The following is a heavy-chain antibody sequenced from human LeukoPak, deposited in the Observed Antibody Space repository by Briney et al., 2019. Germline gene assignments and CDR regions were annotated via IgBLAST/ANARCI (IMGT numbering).Heavy chain of an antibody. CDR2: INPKGGDT. D-gene: IGHD6-19*01. V-gene: IGHV1-2*02. CDR3: ARDWGMVAGTAGDY. J-gene: IGHJ4*02. CDR1: GFTFTGYY. Sequence: GASVKVSCKTSGFTFTGYYIHWLRQAPGQGLEWMGWINPKGGDTNYAPKFQGRVTMTRDTSIRTAYMDLSSLRSDDTAVYYCARDWGMVAGTAGDYWGQGTLVTVSS.